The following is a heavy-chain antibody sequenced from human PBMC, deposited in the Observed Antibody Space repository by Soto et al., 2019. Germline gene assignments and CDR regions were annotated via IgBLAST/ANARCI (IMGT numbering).Heavy chain of an antibody. J-gene: IGHJ6*03. CDR1: GSTLSSYG. Sequence: QVQLVESGGGVVQPGRSLRLSCAASGSTLSSYGMHWVRQAPGKGLEWVAVISYDGSNKYYADSVKGRFTISRDNSKNTLYLQMNSLRAEDTAVYYCAKKALLDYYYYYYMDVWGKGTTVTVSS. V-gene: IGHV3-30*18. D-gene: IGHD1-1*01. CDR3: AKKALLDYYYYYYMDV. CDR2: ISYDGSNK.